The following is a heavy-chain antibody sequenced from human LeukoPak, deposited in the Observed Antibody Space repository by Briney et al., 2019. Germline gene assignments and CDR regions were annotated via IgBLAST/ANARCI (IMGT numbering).Heavy chain of an antibody. J-gene: IGHJ5*02. CDR3: ARDQSLGVNTWGS. CDR1: GFTFSTYT. V-gene: IGHV3-21*01. CDR2: ISNDNIYI. D-gene: IGHD2-21*01. Sequence: KPGGSLRLSCAASGFTFSTYTMHWVRQAPGKGLEWVSSISNDNIYIYYADSVKGRFTISRDNAKNSLYLQLNTLRVEDAAVYYCARDQSLGVNTWGSWGQGTLVAVSS.